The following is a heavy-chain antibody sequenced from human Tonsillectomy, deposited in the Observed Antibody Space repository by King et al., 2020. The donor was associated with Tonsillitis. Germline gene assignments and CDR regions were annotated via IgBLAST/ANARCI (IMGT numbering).Heavy chain of an antibody. D-gene: IGHD3-22*01. V-gene: IGHV5-51*03. CDR2: IYPRDSGA. CDR1: GCNFTNYW. Sequence: QLGQSGAEVKKPGESLKISCRGSGCNFTNYWIGWGRQMLGKGLEWRGIIYPRDSGATYSPTFQGQVTISADKSISPAYLQWSGLKASDTAMYYCATRGGYYDSDYWGQGTLVTVSS. CDR3: ATRGGYYDSDY. J-gene: IGHJ4*02.